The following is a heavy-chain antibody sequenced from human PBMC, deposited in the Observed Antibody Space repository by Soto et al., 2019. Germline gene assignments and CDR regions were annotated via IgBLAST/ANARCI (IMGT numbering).Heavy chain of an antibody. D-gene: IGHD3-10*01. V-gene: IGHV1-69*02. Sequence: GASVKVSCKASGGTFSSYTISWVRQAPGQGLEWMGRIIPILGIANYAQKFQGRVTITADKSTSTAYMELSSLRSEDTAVYYCARIYGSGSPKANWFDPWGQGTLVTVSS. CDR1: GGTFSSYT. CDR3: ARIYGSGSPKANWFDP. CDR2: IIPILGIA. J-gene: IGHJ5*02.